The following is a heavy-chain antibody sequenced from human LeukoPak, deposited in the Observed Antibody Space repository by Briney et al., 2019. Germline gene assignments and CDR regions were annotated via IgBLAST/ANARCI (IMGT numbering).Heavy chain of an antibody. CDR3: ARLVGLRYFDWTPFDY. V-gene: IGHV3-7*01. Sequence: PGGSLRLSCAASGMTFSSHWMSWVRQAPGKGLEWVANIKSDGSEKYYLDSVKGRFTISRDNAKNSLYLQMNSLRAEDSAVYYCARLVGLRYFDWTPFDYWGQGTLVTVSS. CDR2: IKSDGSEK. D-gene: IGHD3-9*01. CDR1: GMTFSSHW. J-gene: IGHJ4*02.